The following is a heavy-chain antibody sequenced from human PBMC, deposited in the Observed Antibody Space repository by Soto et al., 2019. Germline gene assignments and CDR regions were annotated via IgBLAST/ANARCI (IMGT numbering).Heavy chain of an antibody. CDR1: GFTFSTYW. D-gene: IGHD1-26*01. CDR3: ATRPPGGTYFGLFEY. J-gene: IGHJ4*02. V-gene: IGHV3-7*01. CDR2: IKPDGGEK. Sequence: GGSLRLSCAASGFTFSTYWMSWVRQAPGKGLQWVANIKPDGGEKWYVDSVRGRFTISRDNVKNSLYLQMNNVRAEDSAIYYCATRPPGGTYFGLFEYWGQGPQATVSS.